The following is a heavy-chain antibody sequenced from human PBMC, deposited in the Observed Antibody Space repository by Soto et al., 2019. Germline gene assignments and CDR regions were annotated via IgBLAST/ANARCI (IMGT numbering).Heavy chain of an antibody. CDR1: GFTFSSYA. Sequence: EVQLVESGGGLVQPGGSLRLSCAASGFTFSSYAMHWVRQAPGKGLEYVSAISSNGGSTYYANSVKGRFTISRDNSKNTLYLQMGRLRADDMAVYYCARLNPIAAAFDYWGQGTLVTVSS. V-gene: IGHV3-64*01. J-gene: IGHJ4*02. CDR2: ISSNGGST. D-gene: IGHD6-13*01. CDR3: ARLNPIAAAFDY.